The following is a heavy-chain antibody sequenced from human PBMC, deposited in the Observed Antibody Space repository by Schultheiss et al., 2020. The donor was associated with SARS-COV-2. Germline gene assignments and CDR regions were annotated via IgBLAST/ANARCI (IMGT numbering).Heavy chain of an antibody. CDR2: IYYSGST. CDR1: GYSISSGYY. CDR3: ARGGGDLRRDGYNYVY. Sequence: SETLSLTCAVSGYSISSGYYWSWIRQPPGKGLEWIGYIYYSGSTNYNPSLKSRVTISVDTSKNQFSLKLSSVTAADTAVYYCARGGGDLRRDGYNYVYWGQGTLVTVSS. J-gene: IGHJ4*02. D-gene: IGHD5-24*01. V-gene: IGHV4-61*01.